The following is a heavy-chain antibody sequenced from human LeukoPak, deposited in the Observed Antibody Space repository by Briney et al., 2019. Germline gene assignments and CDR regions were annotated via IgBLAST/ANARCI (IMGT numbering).Heavy chain of an antibody. CDR3: VYSSSWYRAFDI. J-gene: IGHJ3*02. D-gene: IGHD6-13*01. CDR1: GGSISSSSYY. CDR2: IYYSGST. Sequence: PSETLSLTCTVSGGSISSSSYYWGWIRQPPGKGLEWIGSIYYSGSTYYNPSLKSRVTISVDTSKNQFSLKLSSVTAADTAVYYCVYSSSWYRAFDIWGQGTMVTVSS. V-gene: IGHV4-39*01.